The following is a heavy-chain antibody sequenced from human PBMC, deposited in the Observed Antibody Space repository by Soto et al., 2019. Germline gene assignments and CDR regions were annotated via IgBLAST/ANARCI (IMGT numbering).Heavy chain of an antibody. CDR1: RCSIASSSYH. V-gene: IGHV4-39*01. CDR2: IHYSGNT. Sequence: SGTLSRTCAVSRCSIASSSYHWGWIRKPPGKGLEWIGSIHYSGNTYYNPSLKSRVSMSVDTSKNQFSLNLSSVTAADTAVYYCARHGRDEAQSPQSWSEPWGQGALVTVS. J-gene: IGHJ5*02. CDR3: ARHGRDEAQSPQSWSEP.